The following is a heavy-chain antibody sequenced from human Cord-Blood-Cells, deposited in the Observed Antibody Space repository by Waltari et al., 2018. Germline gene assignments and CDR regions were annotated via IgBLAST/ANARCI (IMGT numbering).Heavy chain of an antibody. J-gene: IGHJ6*02. D-gene: IGHD4-17*01. V-gene: IGHV1-2*04. CDR1: GYTFTGYY. CDR2: INPNSGGT. CDR3: AREVSDYYYYYYGMDV. Sequence: QVQLVQSGAEVKKPGASVKVSCKASGYTFTGYYMHWVRQAPGQGLEWMGWINPNSGGTNYAQKFQGWVTMTRDTSISTAYMELSRLRSDDTAVYYCAREVSDYYYYYYGMDVWGQGTTVTVSS.